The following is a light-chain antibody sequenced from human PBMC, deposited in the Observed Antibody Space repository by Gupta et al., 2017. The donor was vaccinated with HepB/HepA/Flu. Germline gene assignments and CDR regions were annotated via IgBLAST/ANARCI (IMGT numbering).Light chain of an antibody. CDR3: CSYAGRRILVV. V-gene: IGLV2-23*02. J-gene: IGLJ2*01. CDR2: EVS. CDR1: SSDVEIYNF. Sequence: QSALTQPASVSGSPGQSIPLSCTGTSSDVEIYNFVSWYQQHPGKAPRLMIFEVSKRPSGVSNRFSGSKSGNTASLTISGLQAEDEADYYCCSYAGRRILVVFGGGTKLTVL.